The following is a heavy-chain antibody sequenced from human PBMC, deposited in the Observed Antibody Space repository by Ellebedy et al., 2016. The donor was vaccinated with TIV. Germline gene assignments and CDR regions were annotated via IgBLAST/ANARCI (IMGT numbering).Heavy chain of an antibody. CDR3: AKDRSVVVIAMGHDAFDI. Sequence: GESLKISXAASGFIFDRFGMHWVRQAPGKGLEWVAVISYDGRSAYYADSVKGRFTISRDNSKNTLYLQMNSLRAEDTAVYYCAKDRSVVVIAMGHDAFDIWGQGTMVTVSS. J-gene: IGHJ3*02. D-gene: IGHD2-21*01. V-gene: IGHV3-30*18. CDR2: ISYDGRSA. CDR1: GFIFDRFG.